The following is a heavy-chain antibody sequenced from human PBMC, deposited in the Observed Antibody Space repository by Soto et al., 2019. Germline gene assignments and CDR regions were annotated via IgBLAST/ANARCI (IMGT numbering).Heavy chain of an antibody. CDR1: GFSLSTSGMC. Sequence: SGPTLVNPTQTLTLTCTFSGFSLSTSGMCVSWIRQPPGKALEWLALIDWDDDKYYSTSLKTRLTISKDTSKNQVVLTMTNMDPVDTATYYCARDYDFWSGYYYDYYYGMDVWGQGTTVTVSS. CDR3: ARDYDFWSGYYYDYYYGMDV. V-gene: IGHV2-70*01. CDR2: IDWDDDK. J-gene: IGHJ6*02. D-gene: IGHD3-3*01.